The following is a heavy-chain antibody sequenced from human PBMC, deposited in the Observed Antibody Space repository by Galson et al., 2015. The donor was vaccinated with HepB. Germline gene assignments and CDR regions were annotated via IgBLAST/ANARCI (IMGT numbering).Heavy chain of an antibody. J-gene: IGHJ4*02. Sequence: SLRLSCAASGFTFSSSWMNWVRQAPGKGLEWVANIKPDGSEKYYVDSVKGRFTISRDDAKNTLYLQMNSLRAEDTAVYYCARALTAAGNYWGQGPLVTVSS. CDR3: ARALTAAGNY. D-gene: IGHD6-13*01. V-gene: IGHV3-7*01. CDR1: GFTFSSSW. CDR2: IKPDGSEK.